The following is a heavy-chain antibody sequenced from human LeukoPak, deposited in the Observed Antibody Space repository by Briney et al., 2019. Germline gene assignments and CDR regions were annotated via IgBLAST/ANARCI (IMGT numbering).Heavy chain of an antibody. CDR1: GYTLTELS. D-gene: IGHD6-19*01. V-gene: IGHV1-24*01. J-gene: IGHJ4*02. CDR3: ATRWGIAVAQYYFDY. Sequence: ASVKVSCKVSGYTLTELSMHWVRQAPGKGLEWMGGFDPEDGETIYAQKFQGRVTMTEDTSTDTAYMELGSLRSEDTAVYYCATRWGIAVAQYYFDYWGQGTLVTVSS. CDR2: FDPEDGET.